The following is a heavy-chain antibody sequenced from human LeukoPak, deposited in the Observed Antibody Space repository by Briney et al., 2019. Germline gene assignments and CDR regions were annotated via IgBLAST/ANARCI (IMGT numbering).Heavy chain of an antibody. J-gene: IGHJ4*02. CDR3: ANRGF. CDR2: IQGGDNT. CDR1: GFTVSSDF. Sequence: GGSLRLSCAVSGFTVSSDFMSWVRQAPGKGLEWLSMIQGGDNTYYADSVKGRFTISRDISQNTLSLQMNSLRAEDTAVYYCANRGFWGQETLVTVSS. V-gene: IGHV3-53*01.